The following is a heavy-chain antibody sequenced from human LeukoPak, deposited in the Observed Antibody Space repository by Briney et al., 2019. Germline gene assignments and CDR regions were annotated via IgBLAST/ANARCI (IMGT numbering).Heavy chain of an antibody. CDR3: ARDRSADIVVVPAAKGSYYYYMDV. J-gene: IGHJ6*03. D-gene: IGHD2-2*01. CDR1: GYTFTGYY. V-gene: IGHV1-2*02. CDR2: INPNSGGT. Sequence: ASVKVSCKASGYTFTGYYMHWVRQAPGQGLEWMGWINPNSGGTNYAQKFQGRVTVTRDTSISTAYMELSRLRSDDTAVYYCARDRSADIVVVPAAKGSYYYYMDVWGKGTTVTVSS.